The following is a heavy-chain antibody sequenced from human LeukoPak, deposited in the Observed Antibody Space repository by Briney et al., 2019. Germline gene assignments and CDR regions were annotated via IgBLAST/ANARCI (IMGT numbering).Heavy chain of an antibody. V-gene: IGHV3-7*01. Sequence: GGSLRLSCEGSGFTFSNYWMTWVRQAPEKGLEWVANIKPSGSEKHYADSVEGRFTISRDNAKNSLYLQMNSLRAEDTAVYYCARDLDAYVVLTAYDTFDIWGQGTMVTVSS. CDR2: IKPSGSEK. CDR1: GFTFSNYW. CDR3: ARDLDAYVVLTAYDTFDI. J-gene: IGHJ3*02. D-gene: IGHD2-21*02.